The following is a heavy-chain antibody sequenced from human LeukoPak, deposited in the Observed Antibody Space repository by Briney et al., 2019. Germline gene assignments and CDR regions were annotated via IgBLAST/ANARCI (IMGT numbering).Heavy chain of an antibody. V-gene: IGHV4-59*01. J-gene: IGHJ4*02. CDR1: GGSISSYY. CDR2: IYYSGST. D-gene: IGHD2-15*01. CDR3: ARVTGYVIEDNFDY. Sequence: SETLSLTCTVSGGSISSYYWSWIRQPPGKGLEWIGYIYYSGSTNYNPSLKSRVTISVDASKNQFSLKLRSVTAADTAVYYCARVTGYVIEDNFDYWGQGTLVTVSS.